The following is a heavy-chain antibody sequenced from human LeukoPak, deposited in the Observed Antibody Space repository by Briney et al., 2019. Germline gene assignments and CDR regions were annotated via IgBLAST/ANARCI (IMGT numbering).Heavy chain of an antibody. CDR3: ARSNQGQFAVAGLLVH. V-gene: IGHV4-34*01. CDR2: INHSVST. CDR1: GGSFSGYY. D-gene: IGHD6-19*01. Sequence: KSSETMSLTCAVYGGSFSGYYWSWIRQPPGKGLEWIGAINHSVSTNYNPSLKSRVTISVDTSKNQFSLKLSSVTAADTAVYYCARSNQGQFAVAGLLVHWGQGTLVTVSS. J-gene: IGHJ4*02.